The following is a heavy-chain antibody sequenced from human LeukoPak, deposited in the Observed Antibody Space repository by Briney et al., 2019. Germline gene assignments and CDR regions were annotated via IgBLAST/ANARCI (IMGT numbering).Heavy chain of an antibody. CDR3: ARHGAYGSGSYGPYYFDY. CDR1: GGSFSGYY. D-gene: IGHD3-10*01. V-gene: IGHV4-39*01. CDR2: IYYSGST. J-gene: IGHJ4*02. Sequence: SETLSLTCAVYGGSFSGYYWGRIRQPPGKGLEWIGSIYYSGSTYYNPSLKSRVTISVDTSKNQFSLNLSSVTAADTAVYYCARHGAYGSGSYGPYYFDYWGQGTLVTVSS.